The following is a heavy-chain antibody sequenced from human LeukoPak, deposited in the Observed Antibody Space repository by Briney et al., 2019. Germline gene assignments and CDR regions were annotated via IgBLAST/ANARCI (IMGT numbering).Heavy chain of an antibody. Sequence: GGSLRLSCVASGFTFNDAWMSWVRQAPEKGLEWVGRIKSKTDGGTTDYAAPVKGRFSISRDDSKNTLYLQMNSLKTEDTAVYYCTTLYDYVWGSYRYKGGYYFDYWGQGTLVTVSS. CDR1: GFTFNDAW. CDR3: TTLYDYVWGSYRYKGGYYFDY. J-gene: IGHJ4*02. V-gene: IGHV3-15*01. D-gene: IGHD3-16*02. CDR2: IKSKTDGGTT.